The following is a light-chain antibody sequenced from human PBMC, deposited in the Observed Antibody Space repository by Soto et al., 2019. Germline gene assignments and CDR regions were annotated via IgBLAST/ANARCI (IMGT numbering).Light chain of an antibody. CDR1: QGLTTK. CDR2: GAS. V-gene: IGKV3-15*01. Sequence: EILMTQSPATLSVSPGEGATLSCRASQGLTTKLAWYQQKPGQAPRLLIYGASTRATGIPARFSGSGSGTEFTLTISSLQSEDFAVYYCQQYNTWPRTFGQGTKVDIK. CDR3: QQYNTWPRT. J-gene: IGKJ1*01.